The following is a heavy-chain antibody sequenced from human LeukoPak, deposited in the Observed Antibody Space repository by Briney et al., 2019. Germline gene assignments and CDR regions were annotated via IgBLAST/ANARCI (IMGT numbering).Heavy chain of an antibody. CDR2: LYYSGST. D-gene: IGHD6-19*01. V-gene: IGHV4-39*01. Sequence: SETLSLTCAVYGGSFSGYYWGWIRQPPGKGLEWIGSLYYSGSTYYNPSLKSRVSISVDTSKRQFSLRLSSVTAADTAVYYCARRPGGLGAFDIWGQGTMVTVSS. CDR3: ARRPGGLGAFDI. J-gene: IGHJ3*02. CDR1: GGSFSGYY.